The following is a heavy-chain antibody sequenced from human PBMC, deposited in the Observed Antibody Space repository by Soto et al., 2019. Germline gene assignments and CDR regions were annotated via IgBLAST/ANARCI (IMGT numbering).Heavy chain of an antibody. D-gene: IGHD3-22*01. CDR3: AAIRYYYDSSGYYSDY. J-gene: IGHJ4*02. Sequence: GASVKVSCKACGVSFTSSAVQWVRQARGQRLEWIGWIVVGSGNTNYAQKFQERVTITRDMSTSTAYMELSSLRSEDTAVYYCAAIRYYYDSSGYYSDYWGQGTLVTVSS. CDR1: GVSFTSSA. V-gene: IGHV1-58*01. CDR2: IVVGSGNT.